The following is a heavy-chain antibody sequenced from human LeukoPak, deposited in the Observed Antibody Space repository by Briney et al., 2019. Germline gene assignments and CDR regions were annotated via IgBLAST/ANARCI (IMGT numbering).Heavy chain of an antibody. CDR3: ARGPNVFLWFGELLWEADY. Sequence: GASVKVSXKASGYTITSCGISWVRQAPGQGLEWMGWISAYNGNTNYAQKLQGRVTMTTDTSTSTAYMELRSLRSDDTAVYYCARGPNVFLWFGELLWEADYWGQGTLVTVSS. D-gene: IGHD3-10*01. CDR2: ISAYNGNT. V-gene: IGHV1-18*01. CDR1: GYTITSCG. J-gene: IGHJ4*02.